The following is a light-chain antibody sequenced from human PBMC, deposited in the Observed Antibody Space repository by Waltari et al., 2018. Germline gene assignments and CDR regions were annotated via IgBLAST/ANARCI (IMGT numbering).Light chain of an antibody. CDR1: HSNIGRNT. CDR2: SNN. Sequence: QSVLTQPPSASGTPGQRVTISCSGSHSNIGRNTVHWYQQLPGTAPNLLIYSNNQRPSGVPDRFSGSKSGTSASLAISGLQSEDEAEYYCAAWDDSLRVLFGGGTKLTVL. CDR3: AAWDDSLRVL. V-gene: IGLV1-44*01. J-gene: IGLJ2*01.